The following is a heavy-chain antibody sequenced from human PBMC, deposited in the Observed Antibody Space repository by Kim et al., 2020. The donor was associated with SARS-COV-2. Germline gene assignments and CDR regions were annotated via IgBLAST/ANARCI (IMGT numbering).Heavy chain of an antibody. Sequence: GESLKISCKGSGYSFTSYWISWVRQMPGKGLEWMGRIDPSDSYTNYSPSFQGHVTISADKSISTAYLQWSSLKASDTAIYYCARHLADCSSTSCYANYYYYGMYVWGQGTTVTVSS. CDR1: GYSFTSYW. CDR3: ARHLADCSSTSCYANYYYYGMYV. J-gene: IGHJ6*02. CDR2: IDPSDSYT. V-gene: IGHV5-10-1*01. D-gene: IGHD2-2*01.